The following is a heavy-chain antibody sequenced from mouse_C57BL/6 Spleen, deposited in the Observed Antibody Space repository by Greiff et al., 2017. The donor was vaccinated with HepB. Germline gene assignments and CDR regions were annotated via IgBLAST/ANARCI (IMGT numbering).Heavy chain of an antibody. CDR2: ISGGGGNT. J-gene: IGHJ2*01. Sequence: EVQVVESGGGLVKPGGSLKLSCAASGFTFSSYTMSWVRQTPEKRLEWVATISGGGGNTYYPDSVKGRFTISRDNAKNTLYLQMSSLRSEDTALYYCARSIYYDYYFDYWGQGTTLTVSS. D-gene: IGHD2-4*01. CDR3: ARSIYYDYYFDY. V-gene: IGHV5-9*01. CDR1: GFTFSSYT.